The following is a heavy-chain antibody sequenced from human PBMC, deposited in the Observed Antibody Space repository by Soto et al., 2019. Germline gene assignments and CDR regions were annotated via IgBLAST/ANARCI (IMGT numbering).Heavy chain of an antibody. J-gene: IGHJ4*02. CDR2: INAGNGNT. V-gene: IGHV1-3*01. CDR3: AREAVSGRTGFDY. CDR1: GYTFTSYA. D-gene: IGHD6-19*01. Sequence: ASVKVSCKASGYTFTSYAMHWVRQAPGQRREWMGWINAGNGNTKYSQKFQGRVTITRDTSASTAYMELSSLRSDDTAVYYCAREAVSGRTGFDYWGQGTLVTVSS.